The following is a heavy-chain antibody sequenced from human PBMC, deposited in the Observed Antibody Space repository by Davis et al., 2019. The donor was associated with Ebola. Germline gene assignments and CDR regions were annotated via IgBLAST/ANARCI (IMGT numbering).Heavy chain of an antibody. CDR3: ARDRVATKTWYFDL. D-gene: IGHD5-12*01. J-gene: IGHJ2*01. Sequence: PSETLSLTCTVSGGSISSYYWSWIRQPAGKGLEWIGRIYTSGSTNYNPSLKSRVTMSVDTSKHQFSLKLSSVTAADTAVYYCARDRVATKTWYFDLWGRGTLVTVSS. V-gene: IGHV4-4*07. CDR2: IYTSGST. CDR1: GGSISSYY.